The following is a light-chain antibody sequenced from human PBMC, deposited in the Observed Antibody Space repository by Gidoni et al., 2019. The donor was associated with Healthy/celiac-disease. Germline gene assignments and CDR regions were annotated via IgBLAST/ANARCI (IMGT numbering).Light chain of an antibody. CDR2: YVS. Sequence: QSALTQPASVSGSPGQSITISCTGTSSDVGGYNYVSWYQQHPGKAPKLMIYYVSNRPSGVSNRFSGSKSGNTASLTISGLQAEDEADYYCSSYTSSSTPVVFGGGTKLTDL. J-gene: IGLJ2*01. CDR1: SSDVGGYNY. CDR3: SSYTSSSTPVV. V-gene: IGLV2-14*01.